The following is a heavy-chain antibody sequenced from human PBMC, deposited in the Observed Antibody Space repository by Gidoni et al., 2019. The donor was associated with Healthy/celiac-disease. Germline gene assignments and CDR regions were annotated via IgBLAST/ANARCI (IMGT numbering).Heavy chain of an antibody. J-gene: IGHJ4*02. CDR1: GCPVSSYA. CDR3: ARDEGIAVAGPVGY. V-gene: IGHV3-30-3*01. D-gene: IGHD6-19*01. CDR2: ISYDGSNK. Sequence: QVQLVESGGGVVQPGSSLRHSCASSGCPVSSYAMHWVRQAPGKGLEWVAVISYDGSNKYYADSVKGRFTISRDNSKNTLYLQMNSRRAEDTAVYYCARDEGIAVAGPVGYWGQGTLVTVSS.